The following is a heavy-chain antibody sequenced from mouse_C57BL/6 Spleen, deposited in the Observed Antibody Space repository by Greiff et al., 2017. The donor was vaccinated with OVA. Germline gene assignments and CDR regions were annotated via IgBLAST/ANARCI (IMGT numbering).Heavy chain of an antibody. J-gene: IGHJ3*01. Sequence: VKLLESGPELVKPGASVKISCKASGYAFSSSWMNWVKQRPGKGLEWIGRIYPGDGDTNYNGKFKGKATLTADKSSSTAYMQLSSLTSEDSAVYFCARSYYYGRAWFAYWGQGTLVTVSA. D-gene: IGHD1-1*01. CDR1: GYAFSSSW. CDR3: ARSYYYGRAWFAY. CDR2: IYPGDGDT. V-gene: IGHV1-82*01.